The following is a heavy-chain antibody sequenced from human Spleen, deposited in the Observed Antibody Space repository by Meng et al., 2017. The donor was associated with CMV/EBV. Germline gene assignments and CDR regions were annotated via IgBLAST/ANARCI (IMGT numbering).Heavy chain of an antibody. CDR1: GYSFTDYS. D-gene: IGHD2-2*02. J-gene: IGHJ4*02. CDR2: VNPKGGGT. Sequence: ASVKVSCKASGYSFTDYSIHWVRQAPGQGLEWMGWVNPKGGGTTYAQKFQGRVTMTRDTSINTVYMELSRLRSDDTAVYYCARVSEYCTTTNCYKVFDYWGQGTLVTVSS. V-gene: IGHV1-2*02. CDR3: ARVSEYCTTTNCYKVFDY.